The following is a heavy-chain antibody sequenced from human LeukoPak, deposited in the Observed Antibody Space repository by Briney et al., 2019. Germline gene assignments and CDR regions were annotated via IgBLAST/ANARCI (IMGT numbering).Heavy chain of an antibody. CDR3: ARGIPSREAFDI. J-gene: IGHJ3*02. V-gene: IGHV3-30-3*01. D-gene: IGHD6-13*01. CDR1: GFTFSSYA. CDR2: ISYDGSNK. Sequence: GRSLRLSCAASGFTFSSYAMHWVRQAPGKGLEWVAVISYDGSNKYYADSVKGRFTISRDNAKNSLYLQMNSLRAEDTAVYYCARGIPSREAFDIWGQGTMVTVSS.